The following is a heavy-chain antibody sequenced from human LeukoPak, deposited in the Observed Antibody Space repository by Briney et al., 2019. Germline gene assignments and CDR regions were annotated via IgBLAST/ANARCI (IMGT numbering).Heavy chain of an antibody. Sequence: ASVKVSSKASGYTFTSYAMNWVRQAPGQGLEWMGWINTNTGNPTYAQGFTGRFVFSLDTSVSTAYLQISSLKAEDTAVYYCARDMITRRDYGDYGLPDYWGQGTLVTVSS. V-gene: IGHV7-4-1*02. CDR2: INTNTGNP. J-gene: IGHJ4*02. D-gene: IGHD4-17*01. CDR1: GYTFTSYA. CDR3: ARDMITRRDYGDYGLPDY.